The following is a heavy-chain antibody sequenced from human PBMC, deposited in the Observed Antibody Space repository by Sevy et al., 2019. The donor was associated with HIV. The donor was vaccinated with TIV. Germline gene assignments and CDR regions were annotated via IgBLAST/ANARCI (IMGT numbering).Heavy chain of an antibody. CDR3: AKDFGYRSSWPIYDY. CDR2: IRAGGGSI. V-gene: IGHV3-23*01. D-gene: IGHD6-13*01. CDR1: GFTFSSLA. Sequence: GGSLRLSCAASGFTFSSLAMSWVRQAPGKGLEWVSFIRAGGGSIYYADSVKGRFTISRDNSKKKLYLQMNSLRADDTAVYYCAKDFGYRSSWPIYDYWGQGTLVTVSS. J-gene: IGHJ4*02.